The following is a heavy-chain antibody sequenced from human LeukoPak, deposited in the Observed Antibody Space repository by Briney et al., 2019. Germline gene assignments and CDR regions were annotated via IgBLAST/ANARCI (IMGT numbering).Heavy chain of an antibody. D-gene: IGHD3-22*01. CDR2: ISGSGGST. CDR1: GFTFSSYT. J-gene: IGHJ4*02. Sequence: GGSLRLSCAASGFTFSSYTMSWVRQAPGKGLEWVSAISGSGGSTYYADSVKGRFTISRDNSKNTLYLQMNSLRAEDTAVYYCAKVPYDSSGYYYRWFDYWGQGTLVTVSS. V-gene: IGHV3-23*01. CDR3: AKVPYDSSGYYYRWFDY.